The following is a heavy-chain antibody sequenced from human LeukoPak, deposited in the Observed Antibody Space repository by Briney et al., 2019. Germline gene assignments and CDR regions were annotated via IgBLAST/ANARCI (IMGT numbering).Heavy chain of an antibody. V-gene: IGHV3-21*01. Sequence: KSGGSLRLSCAASGFTFSSYSINWVRQAPRKGLEWVSSISSTSTYTYYADSVKGRFTISRDNAKNSLFLQMNSLRAEDTAVYYCAKNTFCSSSSCQTALDYWGQGTLVTVSS. CDR2: ISSTSTYT. CDR3: AKNTFCSSSSCQTALDY. CDR1: GFTFSSYS. D-gene: IGHD2-15*01. J-gene: IGHJ4*02.